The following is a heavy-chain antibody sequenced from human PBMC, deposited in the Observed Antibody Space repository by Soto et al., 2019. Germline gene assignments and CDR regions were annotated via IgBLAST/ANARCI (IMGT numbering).Heavy chain of an antibody. D-gene: IGHD3-9*01. CDR3: CRGGNDILPDFPHYYMDV. CDR2: INPSGGST. V-gene: IGHV1-46*03. J-gene: IGHJ6*03. Sequence: QVQLVQSGSEVKKPGASVKVSCKASGYTFTNYYIHWVRQAPGQGLEWMGIINPSGGSTTYAQTFEGRVTLCRETSATTVYMDLSSLRFEDTAMYYCCRGGNDILPDFPHYYMDVWGKGTKVNVSS. CDR1: GYTFTNYY.